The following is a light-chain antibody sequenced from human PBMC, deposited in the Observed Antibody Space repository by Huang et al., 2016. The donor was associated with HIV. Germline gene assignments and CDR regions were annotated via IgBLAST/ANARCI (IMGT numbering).Light chain of an antibody. CDR2: SAS. Sequence: IQMTQSPSSLSASVGDRVTITCRASQSIDGYLNWYQQKPGKAPKLLISSASTLHTGFPPRFSGSGSGTDYTLIIDNLQPDDFATYVCQQSYSTLITFGQGSRLDTK. J-gene: IGKJ5*01. CDR1: QSIDGY. V-gene: IGKV1-39*01. CDR3: QQSYSTLIT.